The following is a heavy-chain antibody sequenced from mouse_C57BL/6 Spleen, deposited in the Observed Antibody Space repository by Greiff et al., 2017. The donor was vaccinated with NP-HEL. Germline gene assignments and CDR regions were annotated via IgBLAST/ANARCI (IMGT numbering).Heavy chain of an antibody. CDR3: ARRAHYYGSSFYAMDY. J-gene: IGHJ4*01. D-gene: IGHD1-1*01. CDR1: GFTFSDYY. Sequence: EVKLMESGGGLVQPGGSLKLSCAASGFTFSDYYMSWVRQTPEKRLEWVAYISNGGGSTYYPDTVKGRFTISRDNAKNTLYLQMSRLKSEDTAMYYGARRAHYYGSSFYAMDYWGQGTSVTVSS. CDR2: ISNGGGST. V-gene: IGHV5-12*01.